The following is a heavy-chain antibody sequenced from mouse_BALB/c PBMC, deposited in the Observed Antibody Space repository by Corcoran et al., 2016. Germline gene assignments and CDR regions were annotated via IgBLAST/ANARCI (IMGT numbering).Heavy chain of an antibody. CDR1: GYTFTDYN. J-gene: IGHJ3*01. Sequence: EVQLQQFGAELVKPGASVKISCKASGYTFTDYNMDWVKQSHGKSLEWIGDINPYNGGTSYNQKFKGKATLTVDKSSSTAYMELLSLTSEASAVYYCARDGFAYWGQGTLVTVSA. CDR3: ARDGFAY. V-gene: IGHV1-18*01. CDR2: INPYNGGT.